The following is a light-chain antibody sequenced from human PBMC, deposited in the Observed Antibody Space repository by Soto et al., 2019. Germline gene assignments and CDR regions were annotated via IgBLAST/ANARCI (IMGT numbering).Light chain of an antibody. CDR3: QQFNSYPLT. J-gene: IGKJ1*01. CDR2: DAS. V-gene: IGKV1-13*02. Sequence: AIQLTQSPSSLSASVGDRVTITCRASQGISSALAWYQQKPGKAPKLLIYDASSLESGVPSRFSGSGSGTAFTLTISSLQPEDFATYDCQQFNSYPLTSGQGTKVEIK. CDR1: QGISSA.